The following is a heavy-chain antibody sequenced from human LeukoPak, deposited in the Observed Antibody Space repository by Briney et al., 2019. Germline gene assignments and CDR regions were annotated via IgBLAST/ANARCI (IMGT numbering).Heavy chain of an antibody. CDR2: ISGSGGST. CDR1: RDSINSIYC. V-gene: IGHV3-23*01. CDR3: AKDRVMVPGGLDY. Sequence: ETLSLTCTVSRDSINSIYCWGWIRQPPGKGLEWVSAISGSGGSTYYADSVKGRFTISRDNSKNTLYLQMNSLRAEDTAVYYCAKDRVMVPGGLDYWGQGTLVTVSS. D-gene: IGHD3-10*01. J-gene: IGHJ4*02.